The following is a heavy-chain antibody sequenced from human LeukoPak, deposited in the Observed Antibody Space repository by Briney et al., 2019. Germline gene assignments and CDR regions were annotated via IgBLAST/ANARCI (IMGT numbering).Heavy chain of an antibody. Sequence: GGSLRLSCAASGFTFSSFWMTWVRQAPGKGLEWVANIMHDGSDKYYVDPVKGRFAISRDNAKNSLYLQMNSLRVEDTAVYYCARGGLYCSGTSCYKEADYWGQGTLVTVSS. CDR1: GFTFSSFW. J-gene: IGHJ4*02. D-gene: IGHD2-2*02. CDR3: ARGGLYCSGTSCYKEADY. CDR2: IMHDGSDK. V-gene: IGHV3-7*01.